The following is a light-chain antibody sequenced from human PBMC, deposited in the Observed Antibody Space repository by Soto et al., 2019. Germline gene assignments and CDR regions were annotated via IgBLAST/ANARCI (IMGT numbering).Light chain of an antibody. CDR3: ASYTAGRIRV. J-gene: IGLJ2*01. Sequence: QSALTQPASVSASPGQSITISCTGTSSDIGAYNSVSWYQQHPGEAPQLIIYDVSYRPSGISSPFSGSKSGNTASLTVSGLQADYDADYYCASYTAGRIRVFGGGTKLTVL. CDR2: DVS. CDR1: SSDIGAYNS. V-gene: IGLV2-14*03.